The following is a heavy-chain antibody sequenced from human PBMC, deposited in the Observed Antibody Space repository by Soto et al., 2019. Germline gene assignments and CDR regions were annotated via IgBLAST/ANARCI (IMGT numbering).Heavy chain of an antibody. D-gene: IGHD3-10*01. V-gene: IGHV4-30-2*01. Sequence: PSETLSLTCAVSGGSISSGGYSWSWIRQPPGKGLEWIGYIYHSGSTYYNPSLKSRVTISVDRSKNQFSLKVSSVTAADTAVYYCARGEGELLQFDPWGQGTLVTVSS. CDR2: IYHSGST. CDR3: ARGEGELLQFDP. J-gene: IGHJ5*02. CDR1: GGSISSGGYS.